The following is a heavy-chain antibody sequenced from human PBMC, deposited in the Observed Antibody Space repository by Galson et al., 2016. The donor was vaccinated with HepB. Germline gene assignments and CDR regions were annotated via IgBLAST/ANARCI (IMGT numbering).Heavy chain of an antibody. D-gene: IGHD2-21*01. CDR2: IYYSGST. J-gene: IGHJ3*02. V-gene: IGHV4-39*01. Sequence: SETLSLTCTVSGGSISSSSYWWGWIRQPPGKGLEWIGSIYYSGSTYYSESLESRLTLSIDTYKNQFSLRLTSVTAADTALYYCARRLHCGEPSCLKDDAFDMWGQGTMVTVSS. CDR1: GGSISSSSYW. CDR3: ARRLHCGEPSCLKDDAFDM.